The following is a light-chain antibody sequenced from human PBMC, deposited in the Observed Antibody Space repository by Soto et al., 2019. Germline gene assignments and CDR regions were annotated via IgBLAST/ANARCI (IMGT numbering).Light chain of an antibody. V-gene: IGLV2-14*01. CDR2: DVS. Sequence: QSALTQPASVSGSPGQSITISCTGTSSAVGGYNYVSWYQQHPGKAPKLMIYDVSNRHSGVSNRFSGSTSGNTASLTISGRQAEDEADYYCSSYTSSSTPVVFGGGTKLTVL. CDR1: SSAVGGYNY. J-gene: IGLJ2*01. CDR3: SSYTSSSTPVV.